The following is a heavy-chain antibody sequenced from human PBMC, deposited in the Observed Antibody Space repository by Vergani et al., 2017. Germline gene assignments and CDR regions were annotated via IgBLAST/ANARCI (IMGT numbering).Heavy chain of an antibody. Sequence: QVQLVESGGGVVQPGGSLRLSCAASGFTFSSYGMHWVRQAPGKGLEWVAFIRYDGSNKYYADSVKGRFTISRDNSKNTLYLQMNSLRAEDTAVYYCAKEGIAAGRAAFFTKYYFDYWGQGTPVTVSS. CDR2: IRYDGSNK. J-gene: IGHJ4*02. CDR3: AKEGIAAGRAAFFTKYYFDY. D-gene: IGHD6-13*01. V-gene: IGHV3-30*02. CDR1: GFTFSSYG.